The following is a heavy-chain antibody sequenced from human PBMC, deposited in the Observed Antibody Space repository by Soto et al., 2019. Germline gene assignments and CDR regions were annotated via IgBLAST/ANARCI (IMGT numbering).Heavy chain of an antibody. V-gene: IGHV4-4*02. CDR3: ARQGRCTNGVCYSRVLYYYYYGMDV. CDR1: GGSISSSNW. D-gene: IGHD2-8*01. CDR2: VNQSGNT. Sequence: SETLSLTCAVSGGSISSSNWWSWVRQPPGKGLEWIGEVNQSGNTNYNPSLESRVTISLHKSKNQFSLKLSSVTAADTAVYYCARQGRCTNGVCYSRVLYYYYYGMDVWGQGTTVTVSS. J-gene: IGHJ6*02.